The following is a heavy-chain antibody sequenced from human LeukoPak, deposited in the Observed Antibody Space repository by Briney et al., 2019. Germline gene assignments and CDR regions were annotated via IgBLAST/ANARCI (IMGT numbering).Heavy chain of an antibody. CDR1: GYIFTSYG. D-gene: IGHD3-22*01. CDR2: IRAYNGNT. J-gene: IGHJ3*02. V-gene: IGHV1-18*01. CDR3: ARDGDDSSGFDI. Sequence: EASVKVSCKASGYIFTSYGISWVRQTPGQGIEWMGWIRAYNGNTNYAQKLQGRVSMTTDTSTSTAYMELMSLRSDDTAVYYCARDGDDSSGFDIWGQRTMVTVSS.